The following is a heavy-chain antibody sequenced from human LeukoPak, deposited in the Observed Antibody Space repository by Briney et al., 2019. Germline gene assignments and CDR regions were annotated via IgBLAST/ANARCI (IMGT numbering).Heavy chain of an antibody. V-gene: IGHV1-2*06. J-gene: IGHJ6*03. Sequence: ASVKVSCKASGYTFTGYYMHWVRQAPGQGLEWMGRINPNSGGTNYAQKFQGRVTMTRDTSISTAYMELSRLRSDDTAVHYCARDPTVTTKWVSMDVWGKGTTVTVSS. CDR2: INPNSGGT. CDR1: GYTFTGYY. D-gene: IGHD4-17*01. CDR3: ARDPTVTTKWVSMDV.